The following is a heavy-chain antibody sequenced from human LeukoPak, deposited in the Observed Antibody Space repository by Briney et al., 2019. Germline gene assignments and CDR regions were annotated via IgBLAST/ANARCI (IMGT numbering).Heavy chain of an antibody. D-gene: IGHD7-27*01. V-gene: IGHV1-8*01. CDR3: ARGTGEPPRGEYYFDY. Sequence: ASVKVSCKASGYTFTSYDINWVRQATGQGLEWMGRMNPNSGNTGYAQKFQGRVTMTRNTSISTAYMELSSLRSEDTAVYYCARGTGEPPRGEYYFDYWGQGTLVTVSS. CDR2: MNPNSGNT. J-gene: IGHJ4*02. CDR1: GYTFTSYD.